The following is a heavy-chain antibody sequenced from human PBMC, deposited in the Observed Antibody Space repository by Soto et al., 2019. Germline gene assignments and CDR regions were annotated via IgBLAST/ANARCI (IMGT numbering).Heavy chain of an antibody. J-gene: IGHJ6*03. CDR1: GDSVSSNSAA. CDR2: TYYRSRWYN. D-gene: IGHD1-7*01. CDR3: AGTTSHQWYYMDV. Sequence: QVQLQESGPGLVKPSQTLSLTCAISGDSVSSNSAAWNWIRLSPSRGLGWLARTYYRSRWYNDCAVSVRSRITVNPDTSKNQFSLQLTSVTPEDTAVYYCAGTTSHQWYYMDVWGKGTTVTVSS. V-gene: IGHV6-1*01.